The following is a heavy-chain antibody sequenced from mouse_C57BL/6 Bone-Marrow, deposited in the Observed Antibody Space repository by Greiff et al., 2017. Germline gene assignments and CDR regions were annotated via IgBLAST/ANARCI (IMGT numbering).Heavy chain of an antibody. J-gene: IGHJ4*01. V-gene: IGHV5-17*01. CDR1: GFTFSDYG. CDR3: ANSNYNYYAMDY. D-gene: IGHD2-5*01. CDR2: ISSGSSTI. Sequence: EVKVEESGGGLVKPGGSLKLSCAASGFTFSDYGMHWVRQAPEKGLEWVAYISSGSSTIYYADTVKGRFTISRDNAKNTLFLQMTSLRSEDTAMYYCANSNYNYYAMDYWGQGTSVTVSS.